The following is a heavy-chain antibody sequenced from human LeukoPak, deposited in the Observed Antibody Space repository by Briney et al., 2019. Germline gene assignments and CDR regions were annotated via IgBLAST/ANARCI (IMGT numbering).Heavy chain of an antibody. V-gene: IGHV4-59*01. CDR3: AREWDNWNDRGFDY. D-gene: IGHD1-20*01. J-gene: IGHJ4*02. CDR1: GGSISSYY. Sequence: PSETLSLTCTVSGGSISSYYWSWIRQPPGKGLEWIGYTYYSGSTNYNPSLKSRVTISVDTSKNQFSLKLSSVTAADTAVYYCAREWDNWNDRGFDYWGQGTLVTVSS. CDR2: TYYSGST.